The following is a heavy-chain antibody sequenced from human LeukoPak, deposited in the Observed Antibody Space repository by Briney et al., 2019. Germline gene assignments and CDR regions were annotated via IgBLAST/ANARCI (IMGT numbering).Heavy chain of an antibody. CDR3: ARVGYYGSGSYRNNWFDP. CDR2: INHSGST. D-gene: IGHD3-10*01. Sequence: SETLSLTCAVYGGSFSGYYWSWIRQPPGKGLEWIGEINHSGSTNYNPSLKSRVTISVDTSKNQFSLKLSSVTAADTAVYYCARVGYYGSGSYRNNWFDPWGQGTLVTVSS. V-gene: IGHV4-34*01. CDR1: GGSFSGYY. J-gene: IGHJ5*02.